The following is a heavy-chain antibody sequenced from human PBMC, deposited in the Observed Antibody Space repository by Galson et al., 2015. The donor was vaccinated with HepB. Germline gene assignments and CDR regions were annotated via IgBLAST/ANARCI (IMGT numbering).Heavy chain of an antibody. CDR1: GFTFSSYG. V-gene: IGHV3-33*08. J-gene: IGHJ4*02. Sequence: SLRLSCAASGFTFSSYGMHWVRQAPGKGLEWVAVIWYDGSNKYYADSVKGRFTISRDNSKNTLYLQMNSLRAEDTAVYYCARDYNPYSYGSCYFDYWGQGTLVTVSS. CDR3: ARDYNPYSYGSCYFDY. CDR2: IWYDGSNK. D-gene: IGHD5-18*01.